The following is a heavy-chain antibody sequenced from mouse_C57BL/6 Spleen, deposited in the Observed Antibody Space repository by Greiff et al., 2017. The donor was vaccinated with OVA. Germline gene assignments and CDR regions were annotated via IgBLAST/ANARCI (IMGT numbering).Heavy chain of an antibody. V-gene: IGHV1-42*01. D-gene: IGHD3-1*01. Sequence: VQLKESGPELVKPGASVKISCKASGYSFTGYYMNWVKQSPEKSLEWIGEINPSTGGTTYNQKFKAKATLTVDKSSSTAYMQLKSLTSEDSAVYYCARARPDYAMDYWGQGTSVTVSS. J-gene: IGHJ4*01. CDR3: ARARPDYAMDY. CDR2: INPSTGGT. CDR1: GYSFTGYY.